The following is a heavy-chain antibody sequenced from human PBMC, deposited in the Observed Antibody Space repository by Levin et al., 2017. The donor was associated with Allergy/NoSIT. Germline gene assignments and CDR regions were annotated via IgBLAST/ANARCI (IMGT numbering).Heavy chain of an antibody. D-gene: IGHD1-20*01. Sequence: GASVKVSCKASGYTFSSYGISWVRQAPGQGLEWMAWISADNGNTNYAQKFQGRVTMTTDTSTSTAYMELRSLTSDATAVYYCARDVVIMTITGGIDYWGQGTLVTVSS. CDR1: GYTFSSYG. CDR3: ARDVVIMTITGGIDY. V-gene: IGHV1-18*01. J-gene: IGHJ4*02. CDR2: ISADNGNT.